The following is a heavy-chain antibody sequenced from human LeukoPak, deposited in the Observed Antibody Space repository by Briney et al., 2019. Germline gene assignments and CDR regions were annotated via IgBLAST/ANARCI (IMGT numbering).Heavy chain of an antibody. CDR3: ARVGSSGWYVHPTLDY. Sequence: ASVKVSCKASGYTFTGYYMHWVRQAPGQGLEWMGWINPNSGDTNYAQKFQGRVTVTRDTSISTAYMELSRLRSDDTAVYYCARVGSSGWYVHPTLDYWGQGTLVTVYS. D-gene: IGHD6-19*01. V-gene: IGHV1-2*02. CDR2: INPNSGDT. CDR1: GYTFTGYY. J-gene: IGHJ4*02.